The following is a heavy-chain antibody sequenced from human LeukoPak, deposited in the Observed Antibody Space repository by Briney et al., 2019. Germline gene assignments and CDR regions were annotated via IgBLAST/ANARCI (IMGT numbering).Heavy chain of an antibody. D-gene: IGHD3-22*01. CDR3: ARREHSDCYDSSGYYP. CDR2: ISSSSSYI. Sequence: GGSLRLSCAASGFTFSSYSMNWVRQAPGKGLEWVSSISSSSSYIYYADSVKGRFTISRDNAKNSLYLQMNSLRAEDTAVYYCARREHSDCYDSSGYYPWGQGTLVTVSS. CDR1: GFTFSSYS. J-gene: IGHJ5*02. V-gene: IGHV3-21*01.